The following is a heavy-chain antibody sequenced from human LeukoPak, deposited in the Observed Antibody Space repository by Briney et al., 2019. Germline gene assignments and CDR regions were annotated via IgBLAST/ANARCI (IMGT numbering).Heavy chain of an antibody. CDR2: INQDGSQT. Sequence: TGGSLRLSCAVWGFTLSNYWMSWVRQAPGKGLEWVANINQDGSQTYYVDSLKGRFTISRDNVKGSLYLQVNSLRAEDTAVFYCARGPQYSSSYYMVVWGNGTTVTVSS. D-gene: IGHD6-6*01. CDR3: ARGPQYSSSYYMVV. J-gene: IGHJ6*03. CDR1: GFTLSNYW. V-gene: IGHV3-7*01.